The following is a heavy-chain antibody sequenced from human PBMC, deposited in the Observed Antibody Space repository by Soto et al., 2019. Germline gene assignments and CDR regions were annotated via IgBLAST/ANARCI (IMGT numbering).Heavy chain of an antibody. Sequence: GGSLRLSCAASGFTFSSYGMHWVRQAPGKGLEWVAVIWYDGNNKYYTDSVKGRFTISRDNSKNTLYLQMNSLRAEDTAVYYCARDVGGIAVTGTNFDYWGQGTLVTVSS. CDR1: GFTFSSYG. D-gene: IGHD6-19*01. V-gene: IGHV3-33*01. CDR2: IWYDGNNK. CDR3: ARDVGGIAVTGTNFDY. J-gene: IGHJ4*02.